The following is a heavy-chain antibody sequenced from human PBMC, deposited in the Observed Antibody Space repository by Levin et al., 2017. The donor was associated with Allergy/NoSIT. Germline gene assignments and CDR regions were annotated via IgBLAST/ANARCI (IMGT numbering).Heavy chain of an antibody. CDR2: INHSGST. CDR1: GGSFSGYY. V-gene: IGHV4-34*01. CDR3: ARWALGYCSSTSCYTFDY. Sequence: ASETLSLTCAVYGGSFSGYYWSWIRQPPGKGLEWIGEINHSGSTNYNPSLKSRVTISVDTSKNQFSLKLSSVTAADTAVYYCARWALGYCSSTSCYTFDYWGQGTLVTVSS. J-gene: IGHJ4*02. D-gene: IGHD2-2*01.